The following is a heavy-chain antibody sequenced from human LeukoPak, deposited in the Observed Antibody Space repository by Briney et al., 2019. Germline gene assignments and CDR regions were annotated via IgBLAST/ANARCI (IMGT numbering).Heavy chain of an antibody. CDR1: GYTFTSYY. V-gene: IGHV1-46*01. CDR3: ARDLYSSSLQPTDY. CDR2: INPSGGST. Sequence: ASVKVSCKASGYTFTSYYMHWVRQAPGQGLEWMGIINPSGGSTSYAQKFQGRVTMTRDTSISTAYMELSRLRSDDTAVYYCARDLYSSSLQPTDYRGQGTLVTVSS. J-gene: IGHJ4*02. D-gene: IGHD6-6*01.